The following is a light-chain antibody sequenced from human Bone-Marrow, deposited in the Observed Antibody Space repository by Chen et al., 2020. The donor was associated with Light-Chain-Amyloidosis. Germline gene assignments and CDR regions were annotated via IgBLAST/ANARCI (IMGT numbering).Light chain of an antibody. J-gene: IGLJ1*01. CDR2: EVT. CDR1: SSDVGGDNH. V-gene: IGLV2-14*01. Sequence: QSALTQPASVSGSPGQSITISCTGTSSDVGGDNHVSWYQQHPDKAPKLMIYEVTNRPSWVPDRCSGSKSDNTASRTISGLQTEDEADYFCSSYTITNTLVFGRGTRVTVL. CDR3: SSYTITNTLV.